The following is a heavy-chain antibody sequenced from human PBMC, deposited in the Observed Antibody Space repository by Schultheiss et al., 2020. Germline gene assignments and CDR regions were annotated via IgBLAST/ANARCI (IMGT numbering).Heavy chain of an antibody. V-gene: IGHV4-34*01. CDR1: GGSFSGFY. CDR2: IYHSGGT. CDR3: ASRALRGGDFDY. J-gene: IGHJ4*02. D-gene: IGHD3-16*01. Sequence: SQTLSLTCAVYGGSFSGFYWSWIRQPPGKGLEWVGTIYHSGGTYYNPSLKSQVAISVDTSKNQFSLKLSSVTAADTAVYYCASRALRGGDFDYWGQGTLVTVSS.